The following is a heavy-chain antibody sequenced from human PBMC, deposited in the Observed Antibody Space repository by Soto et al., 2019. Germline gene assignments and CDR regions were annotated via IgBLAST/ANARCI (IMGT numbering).Heavy chain of an antibody. CDR2: MNPNSGNT. J-gene: IGHJ4*02. CDR3: AGEKVGITGIDF. D-gene: IGHD1-26*01. CDR1: GYTFTGYD. V-gene: IGHV1-8*01. Sequence: QAQLVQSGAEVKKPGASVKVSCKASGYTFTGYDINWVRQATGQGLEWMGWMNPNSGNTGYAQNFQGRVNMSRDNYITPAYMELTSLRVVDSAVDYCAGEKVGITGIDFWGQGTLVTVSS.